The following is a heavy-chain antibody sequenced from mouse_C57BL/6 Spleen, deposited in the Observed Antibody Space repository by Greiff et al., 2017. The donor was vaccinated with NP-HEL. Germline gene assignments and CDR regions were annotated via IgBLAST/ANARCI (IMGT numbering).Heavy chain of an antibody. D-gene: IGHD2-1*01. CDR2: IYIGNGYT. CDR3: ARGRGTFYYGNYDWYFDV. V-gene: IGHV1-58*01. CDR1: GYTFTSYG. Sequence: EVQLQQSGAELVRPGSSVKMSCKTSGYTFTSYGINWVKQRPGQGLEWIGYIYIGNGYTEYNEKFKGKATLTSDTSSSTAYMQLSSLTSEDSAIYFWARGRGTFYYGNYDWYFDVWGTGTTVTVSS. J-gene: IGHJ1*03.